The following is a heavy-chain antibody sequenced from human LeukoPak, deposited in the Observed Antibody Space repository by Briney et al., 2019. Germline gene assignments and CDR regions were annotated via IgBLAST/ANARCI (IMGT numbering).Heavy chain of an antibody. J-gene: IGHJ4*02. CDR3: ASDSFSISAQSTVNFGY. CDR1: GFTFSNYW. Sequence: GSLRLSCAASGFTFSNYWMSWVRQAPGKGLEWVANINEDGSAQYYVGSVRGRFTISRDNAKNSLYLQMSSLRVEDTAVYYCASDSFSISAQSTVNFGYWGQGILVTVSS. V-gene: IGHV3-7*01. D-gene: IGHD2-21*01. CDR2: INEDGSAQ.